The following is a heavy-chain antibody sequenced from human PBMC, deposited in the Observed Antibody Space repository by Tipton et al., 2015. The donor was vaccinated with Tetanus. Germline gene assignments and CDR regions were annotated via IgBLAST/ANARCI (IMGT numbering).Heavy chain of an antibody. CDR2: MYYSGTT. CDR1: GVSMRNGGFS. J-gene: IGHJ5*02. Sequence: TLSLTCAVSGVSMRNGGFSWSWIRQPPGKGLQWIGYMYYSGTTHYNPSLKSRVTISIDRSKNQLSLKLTSVTAADTAVYYCARATSTGPAYNWFDPWGQGTLVTVSS. D-gene: IGHD2-8*02. V-gene: IGHV4-30-2*01. CDR3: ARATSTGPAYNWFDP.